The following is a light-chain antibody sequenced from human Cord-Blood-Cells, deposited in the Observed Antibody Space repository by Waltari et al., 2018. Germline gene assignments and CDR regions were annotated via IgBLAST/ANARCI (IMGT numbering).Light chain of an antibody. Sequence: EIVMTKSPATLSVSPGERATLSCRASQSVSSNLAWYQQKPGHAPRLLIYGASTRATGIPSRFSGSGSGTEFTLTISSLQSEDFAVYYCQQYNNWPRTFGQGTKVEIK. V-gene: IGKV3-15*01. CDR2: GAS. CDR3: QQYNNWPRT. CDR1: QSVSSN. J-gene: IGKJ1*01.